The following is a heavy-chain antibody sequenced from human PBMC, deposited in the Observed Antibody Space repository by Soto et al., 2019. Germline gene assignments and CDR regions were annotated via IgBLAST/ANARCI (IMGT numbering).Heavy chain of an antibody. CDR1: GFNFSNYP. V-gene: IGHV3-30-3*01. CDR2: ISYDGSNK. Sequence: GGSLRLSCVASGFNFSNYPIHWVRQAPGKGLEWVAVISYDGSNKDYADSVKGRFTISRDNSKNTLFLQMNSLRPEDTAVYYCARDNYYNQFYYGEDVWGLGNTVTVSS. J-gene: IGHJ6*02. CDR3: ARDNYYNQFYYGEDV. D-gene: IGHD1-26*01.